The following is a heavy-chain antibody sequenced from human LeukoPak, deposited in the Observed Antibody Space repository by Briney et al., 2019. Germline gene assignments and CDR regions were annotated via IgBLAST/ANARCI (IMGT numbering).Heavy chain of an antibody. CDR1: GGSFNAYY. D-gene: IGHD5-24*01. CDR3: AANPHRDGPLXY. V-gene: IGHV4-34*01. CDR2: INQSGSI. J-gene: IGHJ4*02. Sequence: SETLSLTCAVYGGSFNAYYWCWIRQPPGKGLEWIGEINQSGSINYNPSLESRVTMSVDTSRNQLSLNLNSVTAADTAVYYCAANPHRDGPLXYWGQGTLVTVSS.